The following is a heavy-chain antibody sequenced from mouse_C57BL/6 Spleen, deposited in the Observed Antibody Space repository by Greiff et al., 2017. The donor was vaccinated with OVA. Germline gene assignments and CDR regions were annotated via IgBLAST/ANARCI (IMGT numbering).Heavy chain of an antibody. CDR3: ARHYGYAMDY. V-gene: IGHV1-80*01. J-gene: IGHJ4*01. D-gene: IGHD1-1*02. CDR2: IYPGDGDT. CDR1: GYAFSSYW. Sequence: VMLVESGAELVKPGASVKISCKASGYAFSSYWMNWVKQRPGKGLEWIGQIYPGDGDTNYNGKFKGKATLTADKSSSTAYMQLSSLTSEDSAVYFCARHYGYAMDYWGQGTSVTVSS.